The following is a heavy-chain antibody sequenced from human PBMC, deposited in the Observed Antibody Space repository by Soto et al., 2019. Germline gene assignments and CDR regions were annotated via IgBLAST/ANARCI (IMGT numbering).Heavy chain of an antibody. J-gene: IGHJ6*02. Sequence: KASEPLSLTCAVYGGSFSGYYWSWIRQPPGKGLEWIGEINHSGSTNYNPSLKSRVTISVDTSKNQFSLKLSSVTAADTAVYYCARARYGMDVWGQGTTVTVSS. CDR1: GGSFSGYY. CDR2: INHSGST. CDR3: ARARYGMDV. V-gene: IGHV4-34*01.